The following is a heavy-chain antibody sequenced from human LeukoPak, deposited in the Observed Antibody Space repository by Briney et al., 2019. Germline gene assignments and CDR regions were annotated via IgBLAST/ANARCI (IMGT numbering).Heavy chain of an antibody. D-gene: IGHD4-17*01. V-gene: IGHV3-66*01. Sequence: GGSLRLSWAASGFTVSSNYMSWVRQAPGKGLEWVSVIYSGGSTYYADSVKGRFTISRDNSKNTLYLQMNSLRAEDTAVYYCARIWGDYGDYRDYWGQGTLVTVSS. CDR1: GFTVSSNY. CDR2: IYSGGST. CDR3: ARIWGDYGDYRDY. J-gene: IGHJ4*02.